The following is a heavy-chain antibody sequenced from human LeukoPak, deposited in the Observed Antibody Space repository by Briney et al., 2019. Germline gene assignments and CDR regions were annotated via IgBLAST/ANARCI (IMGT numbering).Heavy chain of an antibody. CDR2: FYRGIST. D-gene: IGHD3-22*01. V-gene: IGHV3-66*02. CDR3: ARYYDSSGYTQGAFDI. CDR1: GFTVSSNY. Sequence: SGGSLRLSCAASGFTVSSNYMSWVRQAPGKGLEWVSSFYRGISTYYADSVKGRFTTSRDHSKNTLYLQMDSLRPEDTAVYYCARYYDSSGYTQGAFDIWGQGTMVTVS. J-gene: IGHJ3*02.